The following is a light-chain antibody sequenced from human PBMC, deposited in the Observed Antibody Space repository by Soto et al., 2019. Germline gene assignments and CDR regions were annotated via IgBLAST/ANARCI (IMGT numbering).Light chain of an antibody. J-gene: IGLJ2*01. CDR1: SSNIGAGYD. V-gene: IGLV1-40*01. CDR3: QSYDNSLRVV. Sequence: QSVLTQPPSVSGAPGQRVTNSCTGSSSNIGAGYDVHWYQQRPGTVPKLLIYGNSNRPSGVPDRFSGSKSGTSASLAITGLQAEDEADYYCQSYDNSLRVVFGGGTKLTVL. CDR2: GNS.